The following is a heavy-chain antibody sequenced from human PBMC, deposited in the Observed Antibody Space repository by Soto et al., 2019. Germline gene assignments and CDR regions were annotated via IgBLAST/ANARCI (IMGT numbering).Heavy chain of an antibody. V-gene: IGHV4-59*08. D-gene: IGHD6-19*01. Sequence: PSETLSLTCTVSGGSISSYYWSWIRQPPGKGLEWIGYIYYSGSTNYNPSLKSRVTISVDTSKDQFSLKLGSVTAADTAVYYCARQAVAGTPYYYYGMDVWGQGTTVTVSS. J-gene: IGHJ6*02. CDR1: GGSISSYY. CDR2: IYYSGST. CDR3: ARQAVAGTPYYYYGMDV.